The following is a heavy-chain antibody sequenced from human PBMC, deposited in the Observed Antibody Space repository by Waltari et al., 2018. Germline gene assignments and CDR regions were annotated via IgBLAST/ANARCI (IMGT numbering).Heavy chain of an antibody. J-gene: IGHJ3*02. Sequence: QVQLAQSGAEVKKPGSSVKVSCKSSGDTFSNFAINWLRQAPGQGLEWMGGVIPVRKIKNYAQKFQGRVTITADESTSTVHMELSSLTSDDTAVYYCARAPDGGAFDIWGQGTMVTVSS. CDR2: VIPVRKIK. V-gene: IGHV1-69*04. CDR1: GDTFSNFA. CDR3: ARAPDGGAFDI. D-gene: IGHD3-10*01.